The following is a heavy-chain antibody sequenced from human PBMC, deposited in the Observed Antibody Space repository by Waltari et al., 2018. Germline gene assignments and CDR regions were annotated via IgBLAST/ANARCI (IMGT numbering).Heavy chain of an antibody. CDR2: IYSGGST. CDR3: ARGIAAAGTVYYYGMDV. Sequence: EEQLVESGGGLVQPGDSLRLSCAASGFTVSSNYMSWVRQAPGKGLEWVSVIYSGGSTYYADSVKGRFTISRDNSKNTLYLQMNSLRAEDTAVYYCARGIAAAGTVYYYGMDVWGQGTTVTVSS. D-gene: IGHD6-13*01. CDR1: GFTVSSNY. J-gene: IGHJ6*02. V-gene: IGHV3-53*01.